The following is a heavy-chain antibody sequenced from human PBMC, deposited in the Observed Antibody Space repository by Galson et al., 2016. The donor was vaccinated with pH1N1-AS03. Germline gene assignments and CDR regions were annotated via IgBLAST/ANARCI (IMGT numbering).Heavy chain of an antibody. CDR2: MYYTGTN. Sequence: SETLSLTCTASGGSIRSSNYYWGWIRQPPGKGLEWIGSMYYTGTNFYNPSLKSRVSMSVDTSKNQFSLSLSSVTAADTAVYYCASHATTRSEVFGVPFYHDSYTDVWGTGTTVTVSS. CDR3: ASHATTRSEVFGVPFYHDSYTDV. D-gene: IGHD3-3*01. CDR1: GGSIRSSNYY. V-gene: IGHV4-39*01. J-gene: IGHJ6*03.